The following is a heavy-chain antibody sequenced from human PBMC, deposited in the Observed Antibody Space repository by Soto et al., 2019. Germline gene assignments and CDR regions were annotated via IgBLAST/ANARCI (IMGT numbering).Heavy chain of an antibody. J-gene: IGHJ6*02. V-gene: IGHV1-58*01. Sequence: SVKVSCKASGFTFTSSAVQWVRQARGQRPEWIGWIDVGSGNTNYAQKFQERVTMTRDMSTSTAYMELSSLRSEDTAVYYCARDGCSSTSCYYYYGMDVWGQGTTVTVSS. CDR1: GFTFTSSA. CDR2: IDVGSGNT. CDR3: ARDGCSSTSCYYYYGMDV. D-gene: IGHD2-2*01.